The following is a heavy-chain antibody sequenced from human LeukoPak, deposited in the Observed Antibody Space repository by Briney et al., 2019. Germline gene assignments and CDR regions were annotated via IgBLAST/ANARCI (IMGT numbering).Heavy chain of an antibody. D-gene: IGHD2-15*01. Sequence: GGSLRLSCAASGFTFSSYEMNWVRQAPGKGLEWVSYISKSGSTIYYADSVRGRFTISRDNAKNSLYLQMNSLRGEDTAVYYCARDHCSGGRCYPLDYWGQGTLVTVSS. J-gene: IGHJ4*02. CDR2: ISKSGSTI. CDR3: ARDHCSGGRCYPLDY. V-gene: IGHV3-48*03. CDR1: GFTFSSYE.